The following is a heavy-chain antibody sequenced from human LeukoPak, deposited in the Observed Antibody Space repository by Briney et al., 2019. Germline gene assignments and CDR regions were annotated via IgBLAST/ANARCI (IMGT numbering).Heavy chain of an antibody. J-gene: IGHJ4*02. CDR1: GFTFSSYS. CDR3: ERDRPAATAGFDY. CDR2: ISSSSSYI. V-gene: IGHV3-21*01. Sequence: GGSLRLSCAASGFTFSSYSMNWVRQAPGKGLEWVSSISSSSSYIYYADSVKGRFTISRDNAKNSLYLQMNSLRAEDTAVYYCERDRPAATAGFDYWGQGTLVTVSS. D-gene: IGHD2-2*01.